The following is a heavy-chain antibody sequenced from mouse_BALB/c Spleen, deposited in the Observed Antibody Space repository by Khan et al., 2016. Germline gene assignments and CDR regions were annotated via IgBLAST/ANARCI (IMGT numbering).Heavy chain of an antibody. CDR1: GDTINSNY. CDR2: ISYSGST. J-gene: IGHJ4*01. D-gene: IGHD1-1*01. V-gene: IGHV3-8*02. Sequence: EVQLQESGPSLVKPCQTLSLTCSVTGDTINSNYWNWIRKFPGNKLEYMGYISYSGSTYYNPSLKSRISITRDTSKNQYYLQLNSVTTEDTATYYCARYGRDAMDYGGQGNSVTVSS. CDR3: ARYGRDAMDY.